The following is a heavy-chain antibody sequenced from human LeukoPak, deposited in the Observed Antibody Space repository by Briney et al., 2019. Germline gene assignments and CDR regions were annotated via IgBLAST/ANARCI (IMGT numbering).Heavy chain of an antibody. V-gene: IGHV4-39*01. J-gene: IGHJ4*02. CDR1: GGSINSSSYY. Sequence: SETLSLTCTVSGGSINSSSYYWGWIRQPPGKGLEWIGSIYYSGSTYYNPSLKSRVTISVDTSKNQFSLKLSSVTAADTAVYYCARHSPVGIYYFDYWGQGTLVTVSS. CDR2: IYYSGST. D-gene: IGHD1-26*01. CDR3: ARHSPVGIYYFDY.